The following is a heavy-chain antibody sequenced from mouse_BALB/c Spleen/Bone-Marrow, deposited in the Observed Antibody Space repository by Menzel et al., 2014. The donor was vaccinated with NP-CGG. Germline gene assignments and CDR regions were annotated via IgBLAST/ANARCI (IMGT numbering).Heavy chain of an antibody. Sequence: LVESGAELVKPGAPVKLSCKASGYTFTSYYMYWVKQRPGQGLEWIGGINPSNGGTNFNEKFKSKATLTVDKSSSTAYMQLSSLTSEDSAVYYCTRSEPFAYWGQGTLVTVSA. CDR1: GYTFTSYY. CDR2: INPSNGGT. J-gene: IGHJ3*01. CDR3: TRSEPFAY. V-gene: IGHV1S81*02.